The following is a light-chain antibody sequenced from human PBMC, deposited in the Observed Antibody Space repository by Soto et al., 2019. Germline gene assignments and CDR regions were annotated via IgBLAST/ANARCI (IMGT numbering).Light chain of an antibody. CDR3: LQYNTFPFT. CDR2: GAS. CDR1: QGISNH. V-gene: IGKV1-16*02. Sequence: DVQLTQFPSSLSASVGDSVTISCRASQGISNHLAWFQQIPGKAPKSLIYGASSLHSGVPSKFSGAGSGTDFTLTISSLQPEDFATYYCLQYNTFPFTFGPGTKVDV. J-gene: IGKJ3*01.